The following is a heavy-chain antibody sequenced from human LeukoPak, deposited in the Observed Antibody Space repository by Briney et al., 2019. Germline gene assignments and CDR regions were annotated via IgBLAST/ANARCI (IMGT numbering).Heavy chain of an antibody. D-gene: IGHD5-24*01. CDR3: ARRDGYKGGDFDY. J-gene: IGHJ4*02. CDR2: IYPGDSDT. Sequence: GESLKISCKGSGYSFTNYWIGWVRQMPGKGLEWMGIIYPGDSDTTYSPSFQGQVTIPVDKSISTAYLQWSSLKASDTAMYYCARRDGYKGGDFDYWGQGTLVTVSS. V-gene: IGHV5-51*01. CDR1: GYSFTNYW.